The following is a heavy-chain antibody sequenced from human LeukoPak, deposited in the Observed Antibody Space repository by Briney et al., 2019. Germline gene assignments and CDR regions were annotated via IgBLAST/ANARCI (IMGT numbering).Heavy chain of an antibody. CDR3: ARQKMGRRCSGSSCYSYYFDY. CDR2: IYPDDSDT. D-gene: IGHD2-15*01. CDR1: GYSFTNYW. V-gene: IGHV5-51*01. Sequence: GESLKISCKGSGYSFTNYWIGWVRQMPGKGLEWMGIIYPDDSDTRYSPSFQGQVTISADKSISTAYLQWSSLKASDSAMYYCARQKMGRRCSGSSCYSYYFDYWGQGTLVTVSS. J-gene: IGHJ4*02.